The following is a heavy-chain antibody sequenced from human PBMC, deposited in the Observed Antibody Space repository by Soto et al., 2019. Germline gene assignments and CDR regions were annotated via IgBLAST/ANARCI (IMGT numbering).Heavy chain of an antibody. CDR2: ISSSGSTI. CDR3: AVPHMVRRVIPFDY. D-gene: IGHD3-10*01. CDR1: GFTFSDYY. Sequence: GGSLRLSCAASGFTFSDYYMSWIRQAPGKGLEWVSYISSSGSTIYYADSVKGRFTISRDNAKNSLYLQMNSLRAEDTAVYYCAVPHMVRRVIPFDYWGQGILVTLSS. J-gene: IGHJ4*02. V-gene: IGHV3-11*01.